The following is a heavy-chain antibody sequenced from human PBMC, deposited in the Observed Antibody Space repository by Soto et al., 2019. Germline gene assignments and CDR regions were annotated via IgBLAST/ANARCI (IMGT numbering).Heavy chain of an antibody. J-gene: IGHJ4*02. CDR3: ARYVMRADW. CDR1: GFNFRNFE. CDR2: ISSSGITT. D-gene: IGHD3-9*01. Sequence: GGSLRLSCEASGFNFRNFEMNWVRKAPGKGLEWISYISSSGITTYYADFAQGRFTISRDNAKESLYLHLNSLRVDATAAYYCARYVMRADWWGRGTQVTVSS. V-gene: IGHV3-48*03.